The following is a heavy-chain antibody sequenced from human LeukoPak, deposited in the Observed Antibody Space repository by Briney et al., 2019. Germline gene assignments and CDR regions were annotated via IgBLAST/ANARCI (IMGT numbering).Heavy chain of an antibody. J-gene: IGHJ4*02. CDR1: GFTFSSYW. D-gene: IGHD3-10*01. Sequence: GGSLRLSCAASGFTFSSYWMTWVRQAPGKGLEWVSSISGSGGSTYYADSVKGRFTISRDNSKNTLYLQMNSLRAEDTAVYYCAKIGAGDYYGSGSLPIDYWGQGTLVTVSS. V-gene: IGHV3-23*01. CDR2: ISGSGGST. CDR3: AKIGAGDYYGSGSLPIDY.